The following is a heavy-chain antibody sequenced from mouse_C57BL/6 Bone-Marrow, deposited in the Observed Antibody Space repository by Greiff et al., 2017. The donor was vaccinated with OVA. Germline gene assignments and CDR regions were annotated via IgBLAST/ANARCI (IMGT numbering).Heavy chain of an antibody. D-gene: IGHD1-3*01. CDR1: GYSITSGYS. Sequence: EVKLVESGPGLVKPSQSLSLTCSVTGYSITSGYSWNWIRQFPGNKLEWMGYISYDGSNNYNPSLKNRISITRDTSKNQFFLKLNSVTTEDTATYYCASQSFAYWGQGTLVTVSA. V-gene: IGHV3-6*01. J-gene: IGHJ3*01. CDR3: ASQSFAY. CDR2: ISYDGSN.